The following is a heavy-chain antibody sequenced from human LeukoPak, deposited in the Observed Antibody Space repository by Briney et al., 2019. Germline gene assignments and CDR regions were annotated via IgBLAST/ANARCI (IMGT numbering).Heavy chain of an antibody. J-gene: IGHJ4*02. CDR1: GFTFTNYA. Sequence: PGRSLRLSCAASGFTFTNYAMHWVRQAPGKGLEWVAIVRSDGTNKYFADSLKGRFTISRDNSRNTLYLQMNSLRAEDTAVYYCARESGASRGYSYGHWGQGTLVTVSS. D-gene: IGHD5-18*01. CDR3: ARESGASRGYSYGH. CDR2: VRSDGTNK. V-gene: IGHV3-30*04.